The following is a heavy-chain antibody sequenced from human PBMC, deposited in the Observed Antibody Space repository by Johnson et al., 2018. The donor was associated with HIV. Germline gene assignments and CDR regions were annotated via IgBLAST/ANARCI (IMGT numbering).Heavy chain of an antibody. D-gene: IGHD6-6*01. CDR2: ISGDGRSS. CDR3: ARAQLLADDAFNN. J-gene: IGHJ3*02. V-gene: IGHV3-74*02. Sequence: VQLVESGGGLIQPGGSLRLSCAASGFTFSSYWMHWVRQVPGKWLMWVSRISGDGRSSCYADSVKGRFTISKDNAKNTLYLQLNSLRVEATAIYYCARAQLLADDAFNNWGQGTMVTVSS. CDR1: GFTFSSYW.